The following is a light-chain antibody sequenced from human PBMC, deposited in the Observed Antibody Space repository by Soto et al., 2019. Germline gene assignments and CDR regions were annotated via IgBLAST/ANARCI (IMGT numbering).Light chain of an antibody. Sequence: QSALTQPPSASGSPGQSVTISCTGTSSDVGAYNYVSWYQQYPGKVPKLMVYEVNKRPSGVPDRFSGSKSGNTAFLTVSGLQVEDEADYYCTSYAGGNNVFGTGTKVTVL. J-gene: IGLJ1*01. V-gene: IGLV2-8*01. CDR3: TSYAGGNNV. CDR2: EVN. CDR1: SSDVGAYNY.